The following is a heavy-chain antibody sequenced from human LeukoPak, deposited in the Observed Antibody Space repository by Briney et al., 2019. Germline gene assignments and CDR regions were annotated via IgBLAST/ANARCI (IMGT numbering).Heavy chain of an antibody. CDR2: IIPIFGTA. D-gene: IGHD6-13*01. J-gene: IGHJ4*02. CDR3: ARFITAAGSRYFDY. Sequence: ASVKVSCKASGGTFSSYAISWVRQAPGQGLEWMGGIIPIFGTANYAQKFQGRVTITADESTSTAYMELSSLRSEDTAVYYCARFITAAGSRYFDYWGQGTLVTVSS. CDR1: GGTFSSYA. V-gene: IGHV1-69*13.